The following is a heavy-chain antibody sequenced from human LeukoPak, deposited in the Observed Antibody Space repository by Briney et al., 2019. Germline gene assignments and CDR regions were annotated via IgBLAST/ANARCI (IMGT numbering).Heavy chain of an antibody. CDR2: ISWNSGSI. J-gene: IGHJ6*03. CDR3: AKGVRYYYYMDV. CDR1: GFTFDDYA. Sequence: GGSLRLSCAASGFTFDDYAMHWGRQAPGKGLEWVSGISWNSGSIGYADSVKGRFTISRDNAKNSLYLQMNSLRAEDTALYYCAKGVRYYYYMDVWGKGTTVTVSS. V-gene: IGHV3-9*01. D-gene: IGHD3-10*01.